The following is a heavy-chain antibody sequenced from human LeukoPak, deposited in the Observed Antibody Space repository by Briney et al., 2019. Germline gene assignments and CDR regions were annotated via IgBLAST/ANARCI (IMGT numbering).Heavy chain of an antibody. V-gene: IGHV3-30*03. D-gene: IGHD2-15*01. CDR2: ISHDGSNK. CDR1: GFTFSSYG. Sequence: GRSLRLSCAASGFTFSSYGMHWVRQAPGKGLEWVAVISHDGSNKYYADSVKGRFTISRDNSKNTLYLQMNSLRAEDTAVYYCAREWGGYCSGDSCYPGYFDYWGQGTLVTVSS. J-gene: IGHJ4*02. CDR3: AREWGGYCSGDSCYPGYFDY.